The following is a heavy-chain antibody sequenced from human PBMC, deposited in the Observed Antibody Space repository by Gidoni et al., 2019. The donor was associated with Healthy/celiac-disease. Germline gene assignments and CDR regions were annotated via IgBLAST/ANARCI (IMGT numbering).Heavy chain of an antibody. J-gene: IGHJ4*02. Sequence: EVQLVQSGAEVKKPGASLKISCKGSGYSFTRYWIGWVRQMPGKGLEWMGIIYPGDSDTRYSPSFQGQVTISADKSISTAYLQWSSLKASDTAMYYCARHMYPYYYDSSGYGSIFDYWGQGTLVTVSS. CDR3: ARHMYPYYYDSSGYGSIFDY. CDR2: IYPGDSDT. V-gene: IGHV5-51*01. D-gene: IGHD3-22*01. CDR1: GYSFTRYW.